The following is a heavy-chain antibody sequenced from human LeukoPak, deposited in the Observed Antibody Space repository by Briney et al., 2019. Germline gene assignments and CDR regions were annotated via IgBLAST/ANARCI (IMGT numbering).Heavy chain of an antibody. CDR3: ARVGLEDCSSTSCQTIYDAFDI. V-gene: IGHV1-2*02. J-gene: IGHJ3*02. D-gene: IGHD2-2*01. CDR2: INPNSGGT. CDR1: GYTFTGYY. Sequence: ASVKVSCKASGYTFTGYYMHWVRQAPGQGLEWMGWINPNSGGTNYAQKFQGRVTMTRDTSISTAYMELSRLRSDDMAVYYCARVGLEDCSSTSCQTIYDAFDIWGQGTMVTVSS.